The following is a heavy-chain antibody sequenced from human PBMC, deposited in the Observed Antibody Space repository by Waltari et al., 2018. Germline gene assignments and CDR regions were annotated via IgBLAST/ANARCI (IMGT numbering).Heavy chain of an antibody. CDR1: GGSFSGYY. CDR2: INQSGST. J-gene: IGHJ3*02. CDR3: ATLRHSSGSPDAFDI. Sequence: QVQLQQWGAGLLKPSETLSLTCAVYGGSFSGYYWSWIRQPPGKGLEWIGEINQSGSTNYNPSLKRRVTRSVDTSKNQFSLKLSSVTAADTAVYYCATLRHSSGSPDAFDIWGQGTMVTVSS. D-gene: IGHD3-22*01. V-gene: IGHV4-34*01.